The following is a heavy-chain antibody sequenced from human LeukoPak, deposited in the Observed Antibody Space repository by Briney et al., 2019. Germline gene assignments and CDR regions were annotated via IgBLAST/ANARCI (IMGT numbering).Heavy chain of an antibody. V-gene: IGHV4-61*02. CDR2: IYTSGST. D-gene: IGHD3-10*01. Sequence: SETLSLTCTVSGGFISSGSYYWSWIRQPAGKGLEWIGRIYTSGSTNYNPSLKSRVTISVDTSKNQFSLKLSSVTAADTAVYYCARESSITMVRGVMGWFDPWGQGTLVTVSS. CDR1: GGFISSGSYY. J-gene: IGHJ5*02. CDR3: ARESSITMVRGVMGWFDP.